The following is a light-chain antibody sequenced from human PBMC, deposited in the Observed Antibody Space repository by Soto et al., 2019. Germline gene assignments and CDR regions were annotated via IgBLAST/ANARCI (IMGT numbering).Light chain of an antibody. CDR3: QQFGSSIPHT. V-gene: IGKV3-20*01. CDR2: GAS. CDR1: QVIGSRY. J-gene: IGKJ2*01. Sequence: EIVMTQSPGTLSLSPGERATISCRASQVIGSRYLAWYHQKSGQAPRLLIYGASSRATGIPDRFSGSGSGTDFPLNINRLEPEDFGVYFCQQFGSSIPHTFGQGTKLEIK.